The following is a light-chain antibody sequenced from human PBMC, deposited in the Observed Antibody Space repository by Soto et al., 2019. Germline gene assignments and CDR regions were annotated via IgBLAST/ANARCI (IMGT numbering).Light chain of an antibody. V-gene: IGLV6-57*02. Sequence: NFMLTQPHSVSESPGKTVTISCTGSRGSIASNYVQWYQQRPGSAPTTVIYEDNQRPSGVPDRFSGSIDSSSNSASLTISGLKTEDEADYYCQSYDSSGPWVFGGGTKVTVL. CDR1: RGSIASNY. CDR3: QSYDSSGPWV. J-gene: IGLJ3*02. CDR2: EDN.